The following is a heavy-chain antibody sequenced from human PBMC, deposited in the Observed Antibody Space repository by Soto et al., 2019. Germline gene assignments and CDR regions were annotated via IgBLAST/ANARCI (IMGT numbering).Heavy chain of an antibody. CDR2: ISAYNGNT. V-gene: IGHV1-18*01. CDR1: GYTFITYG. D-gene: IGHD4-17*01. J-gene: IGHJ4*02. CDR3: ARGQFGDLDY. Sequence: GPGVKKPGASVKVSCKASGYTFITYGFTWVCQAPGQGLEWMGWISAYNGNTNYAQKFQGRVTMTTDTSTNTASMELRSLTSDDTAVYFCARGQFGDLDYWGQGTLVTVSS.